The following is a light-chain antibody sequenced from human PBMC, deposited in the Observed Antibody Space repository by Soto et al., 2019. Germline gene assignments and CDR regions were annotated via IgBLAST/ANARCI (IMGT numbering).Light chain of an antibody. CDR2: SVS. Sequence: EMVLTQSPGTLSLSPGDRATLSCRASQSVSNDYVAWVQQKPGQTPRLLIYSVSSRATGIPDRFSGSGSGTEFTLTISSLQSDDFAVYYCLQYDKWPPWTFGQGTKVDIK. CDR3: LQYDKWPPWT. V-gene: IGKV3-20*01. J-gene: IGKJ1*01. CDR1: QSVSNDY.